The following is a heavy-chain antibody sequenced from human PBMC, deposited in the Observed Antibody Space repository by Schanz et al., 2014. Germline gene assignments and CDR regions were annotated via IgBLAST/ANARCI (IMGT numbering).Heavy chain of an antibody. CDR3: ARDGYSVVVISPTESFDI. CDR1: GFTFSSYA. CDR2: ISGRDGST. D-gene: IGHD2-21*01. Sequence: VQLVDSGGGLVKPGGSLRLSCAASGFTFSSYAMTWVRQAPGMGLEWVSAISGRDGSTYYADSVRGRFTISRDNSKNTLYLQMNSLRAEDTAVYYCARDGYSVVVISPTESFDIWGQGTMVTVSP. V-gene: IGHV3-23*04. J-gene: IGHJ3*02.